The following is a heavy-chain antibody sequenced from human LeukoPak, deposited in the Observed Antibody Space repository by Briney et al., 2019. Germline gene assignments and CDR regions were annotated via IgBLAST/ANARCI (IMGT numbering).Heavy chain of an antibody. V-gene: IGHV3-30*02. J-gene: IGHJ4*02. CDR3: AKEGTASKPSYLDR. CDR1: GFIFTDYG. D-gene: IGHD1/OR15-1a*01. Sequence: GGSLRLSCAASGFIFTDYGMHWVRQAPGKGLAWLTFIRYDGSDKYYADSVKGRFTISRDNSKNTLYLQMNSLTSRDTAVYYCAKEGTASKPSYLDRWGQGILVTVSS. CDR2: IRYDGSDK.